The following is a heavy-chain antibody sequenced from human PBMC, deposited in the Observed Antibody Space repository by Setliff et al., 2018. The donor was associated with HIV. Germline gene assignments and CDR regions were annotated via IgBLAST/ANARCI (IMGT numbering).Heavy chain of an antibody. D-gene: IGHD3-3*01. CDR2: IYYSGST. V-gene: IGHV4-39*01. CDR3: ARHGGLEPAELT. CDR1: GGSISISSYY. Sequence: SETLSLTCTVSGGSISISSYYWGWIRQPPGKGLEWIGTIYYSGSTYSNPSLKSRVTMSVDTSKNQFSLKLISVTAADTAVYYCARHGGLEPAELTWGQGTLVTVSS. J-gene: IGHJ4*02.